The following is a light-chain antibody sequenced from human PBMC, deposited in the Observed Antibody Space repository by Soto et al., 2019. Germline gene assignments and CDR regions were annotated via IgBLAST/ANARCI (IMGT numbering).Light chain of an antibody. J-gene: IGKJ5*01. V-gene: IGKV3-20*01. CDR1: QSISSF. CDR2: GVS. CDR3: QQYHNTPIT. Sequence: EIVFTQSPATLSLSPGERATLSCRASQSISSFLAWYQQKPDQAPRLLIYGVSSRAAGIPDRFSGSGSGTEFTLTINRLEPEDFAVYYCQQYHNTPITFGQGTRLEIK.